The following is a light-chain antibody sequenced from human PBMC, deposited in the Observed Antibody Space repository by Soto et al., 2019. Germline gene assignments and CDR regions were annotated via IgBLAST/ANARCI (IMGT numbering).Light chain of an antibody. CDR2: DVT. J-gene: IGLJ1*01. CDR3: SSYTTSNTRQIA. CDR1: SSDVGGYNY. V-gene: IGLV2-14*01. Sequence: QSALTQPASVSGSPGQSITISCTGTSSDVGGYNYVSWYQQHPGKAPKLMIYDVTNRPSGVSNPFSGSKSGNTASLTISGLQPEDEADYYCSSYTTSNTRQIAFGTGTKVTVL.